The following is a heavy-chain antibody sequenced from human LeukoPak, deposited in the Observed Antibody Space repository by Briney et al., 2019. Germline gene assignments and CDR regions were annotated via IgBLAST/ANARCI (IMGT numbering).Heavy chain of an antibody. D-gene: IGHD3-22*01. CDR1: GFTFSNRA. CDR2: VSDSGSNT. J-gene: IGHJ4*02. CDR3: ARGYYDSSGYYNY. Sequence: GGSLRLSCAASGFTFSNRAMTWVRQAAGKGLEWVSSVSDSGSNTYYADSVKGRFTISRDNSKNTVYLQMDSLRAEDTAVYYCARGYYDSSGYYNYWGQGTLVTVSS. V-gene: IGHV3-23*01.